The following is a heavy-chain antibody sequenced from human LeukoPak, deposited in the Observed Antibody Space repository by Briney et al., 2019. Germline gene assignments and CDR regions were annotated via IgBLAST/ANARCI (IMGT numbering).Heavy chain of an antibody. CDR2: IRSKSFGGIP. V-gene: IGHV3-49*03. Sequence: QPGRSLRLSCTASGFTFSTFGMGWLRQAPGMGLEWVAFIRSKSFGGIPEYAASAKGRFSISRDDSNTIVYLQMNSLKTDDTAVYYCARGETLPGAKYYFAYWGQGNLVTVSS. D-gene: IGHD2-2*01. J-gene: IGHJ4*02. CDR3: ARGETLPGAKYYFAY. CDR1: GFTFSTFG.